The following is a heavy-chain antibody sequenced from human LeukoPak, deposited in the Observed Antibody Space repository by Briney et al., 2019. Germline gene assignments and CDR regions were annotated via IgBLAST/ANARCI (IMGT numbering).Heavy chain of an antibody. CDR3: ARIPDILTDFDY. Sequence: GASVKVSCKASGYTFTTYYVHWVRQAPGQGLEWMGWINPNSGGTNYAQKFQGRVTMTRDTSISTAYMDLSRLRSDDTAVYYCARIPDILTDFDYWGQGTLVTVSS. D-gene: IGHD3-9*01. CDR1: GYTFTTYY. CDR2: INPNSGGT. J-gene: IGHJ4*02. V-gene: IGHV1-2*02.